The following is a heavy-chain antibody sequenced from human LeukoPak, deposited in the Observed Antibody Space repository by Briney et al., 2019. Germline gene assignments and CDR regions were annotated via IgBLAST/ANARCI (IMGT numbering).Heavy chain of an antibody. J-gene: IGHJ4*02. CDR3: AKGRGYSGYDSGYYFDY. V-gene: IGHV3-23*01. D-gene: IGHD5-12*01. Sequence: GGSLRLSCAASGFTFSSYAMSWARQAPGKGLEWVSAISGSGGSTYYADSVKGRFTISRDNSKNTLYLQMNSLRAEDTAVYYCAKGRGYSGYDSGYYFDYWGQGTLVTVSS. CDR1: GFTFSSYA. CDR2: ISGSGGST.